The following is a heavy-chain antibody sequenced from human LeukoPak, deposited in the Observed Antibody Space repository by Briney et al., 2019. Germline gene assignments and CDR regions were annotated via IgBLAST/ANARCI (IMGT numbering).Heavy chain of an antibody. CDR2: ISYDGSNK. CDR3: AKGLDYDILTGYPDDNDYYGMDV. J-gene: IGHJ6*02. D-gene: IGHD3-9*01. CDR1: GFTFSSYS. V-gene: IGHV3-30*18. Sequence: PGGSLRLSCAASGFTFSSYSMNWVRQAPGKGLEWVAVISYDGSNKYYANSVKGRFTISRDNSKNTLYLQMNSLRAEDTAVYYCAKGLDYDILTGYPDDNDYYGMDVWGQGTTVTVSS.